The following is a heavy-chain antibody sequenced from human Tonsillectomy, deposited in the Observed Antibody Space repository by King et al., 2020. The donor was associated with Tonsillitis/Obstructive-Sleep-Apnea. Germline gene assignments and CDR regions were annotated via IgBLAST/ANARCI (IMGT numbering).Heavy chain of an antibody. V-gene: IGHV3-49*04. CDR1: GFTFGDYA. CDR3: TRGARPYAFDM. J-gene: IGHJ3*02. D-gene: IGHD6-6*01. CDR2: IRSKAYGGTT. Sequence: VQLVESGGGLVQPWRSLRLSCTASGFTFGDYAMSWVRQAPGKGLEWVGFIRSKAYGGTTEYAASVKGRFTISRDDSKSIAYMQMNSLKTEDTAVYYCTRGARPYAFDMWGQGTMVTVSS.